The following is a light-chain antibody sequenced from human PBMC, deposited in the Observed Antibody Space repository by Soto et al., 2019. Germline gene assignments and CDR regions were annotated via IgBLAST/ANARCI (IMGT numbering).Light chain of an antibody. Sequence: DIQMTQSPSTLSASVGDTVTITCRASQSISNWLAWYQQKPGQAPKLLIHKASTLESGVPSRFSGSGSGTDFTLTISRLEPEDFAVYYCQQYGSSPLTFGGGTKVEIK. J-gene: IGKJ4*01. CDR2: KAS. V-gene: IGKV1-5*03. CDR3: QQYGSSPLT. CDR1: QSISNW.